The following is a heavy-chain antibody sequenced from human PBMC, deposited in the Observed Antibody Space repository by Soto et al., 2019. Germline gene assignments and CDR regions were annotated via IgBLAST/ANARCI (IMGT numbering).Heavy chain of an antibody. CDR2: IKQDGSEK. D-gene: IGHD3-22*01. CDR3: ARGADSSGYYPHYFDY. J-gene: IGHJ4*02. Sequence: PGGSLRLSCAASGFTFSNYAMHWVRQAPGKGLEWVANIKQDGSEKYYVDSVKGRFTISRDNAKNSLYLQMNSLRAEDTAVYYCARGADSSGYYPHYFDYWGQGTLVTGSS. V-gene: IGHV3-7*01. CDR1: GFTFSNYA.